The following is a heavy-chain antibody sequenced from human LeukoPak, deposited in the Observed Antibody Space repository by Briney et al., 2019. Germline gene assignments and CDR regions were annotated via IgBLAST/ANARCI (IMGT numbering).Heavy chain of an antibody. CDR3: ARVLWFEDYDAFDI. J-gene: IGHJ3*02. V-gene: IGHV3-11*06. CDR2: ISSSSSYT. D-gene: IGHD3-10*01. CDR1: GFTFSDYY. Sequence: PGGSLRLSCAASGFTFSDYYMSWIRQAPGKGLEWVSDISSSSSYTNYADSAKGRFTISRDNAKNSLYLQMNGLRAEDTAVYYCARVLWFEDYDAFDIWGQGTMVTVSS.